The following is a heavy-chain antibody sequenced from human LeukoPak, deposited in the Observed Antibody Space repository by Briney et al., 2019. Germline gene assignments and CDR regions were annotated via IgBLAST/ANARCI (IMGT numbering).Heavy chain of an antibody. V-gene: IGHV4-4*07. D-gene: IGHD6-19*01. Sequence: SETLSLTCTVSGGSISSYYWSWIRQPAGKGLEWIGRIYSSANTNYNPSLKTRVTMSVDTSKNQFSLKLSSVTAADTAVYYCARGPYTSGWYRLDYWGQGTLVTVSS. J-gene: IGHJ4*02. CDR2: IYSSANT. CDR3: ARGPYTSGWYRLDY. CDR1: GGSISSYY.